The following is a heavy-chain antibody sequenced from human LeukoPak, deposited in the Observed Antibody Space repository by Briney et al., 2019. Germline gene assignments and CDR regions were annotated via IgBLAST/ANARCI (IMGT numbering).Heavy chain of an antibody. V-gene: IGHV4-34*01. CDR2: INHSGST. CDR3: ARVLGPVDP. D-gene: IGHD2/OR15-2a*01. CDR1: GGSFSGYY. J-gene: IGHJ5*02. Sequence: PSETLSLTCAVYGGSFSGYYWSWIRQPPGKGLEWIGEINHSGSTNYNPSLKSRVTISVDTFKNQFSLKLSSVTAADTAVYYCARVLGPVDPWGQGTLVTVSS.